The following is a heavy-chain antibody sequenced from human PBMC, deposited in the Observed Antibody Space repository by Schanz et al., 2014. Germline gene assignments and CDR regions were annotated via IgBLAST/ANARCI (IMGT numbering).Heavy chain of an antibody. CDR3: ARPALWFGDNCFDP. CDR2: INSVGSNT. V-gene: IGHV3-74*02. J-gene: IGHJ5*02. CDR1: GFTFSSHW. D-gene: IGHD3-10*01. Sequence: EVQLVESGGGVVQPGRSLRLSCAASGFTFSSHWMHWVRQDPGKGLVWVARINSVGSNTDYADSVTGRFTISRDNAKNTLYLQMNSLRAEDTAVYYCARPALWFGDNCFDPWGEGTLVNVSS.